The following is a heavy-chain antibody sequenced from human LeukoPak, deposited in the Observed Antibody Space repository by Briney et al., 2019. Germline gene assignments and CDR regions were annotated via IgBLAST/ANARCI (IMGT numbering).Heavy chain of an antibody. CDR2: IKPDESEK. D-gene: IGHD3-10*01. CDR1: GFTFSSYW. CDR3: AKDLRGSGSYYTLFDY. J-gene: IGHJ4*02. Sequence: GGSLRLSCAASGFTFSSYWMTWVRQAPGKGLEWVANIKPDESEKYYVDSVKGRFTISRDNSKNTLFLQMNSLRAEDTAVYYCAKDLRGSGSYYTLFDYWGQGTLVTVSS. V-gene: IGHV3-7*03.